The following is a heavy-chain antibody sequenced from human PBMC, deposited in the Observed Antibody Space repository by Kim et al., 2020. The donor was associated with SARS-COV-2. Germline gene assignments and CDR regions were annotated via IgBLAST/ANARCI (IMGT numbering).Heavy chain of an antibody. V-gene: IGHV4-39*01. Sequence: SETLSLTCTVSGGSISSSSYYWGWIRQPPGKGLEWIASIYYSGSTYYKPSLKSRVTISVDTSKNQFSLKLSSVTAADTAVYYCARHLGLGRRSGMDGWG. CDR3: ARHLGLGRRSGMDG. D-gene: IGHD6-19*01. J-gene: IGHJ6*02. CDR2: IYYSGST. CDR1: GGSISSSSYY.